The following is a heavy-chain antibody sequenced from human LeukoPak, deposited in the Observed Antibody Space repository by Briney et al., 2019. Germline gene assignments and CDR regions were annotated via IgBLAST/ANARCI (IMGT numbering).Heavy chain of an antibody. J-gene: IGHJ5*02. CDR1: GYTFTSYD. Sequence: ASVKVSCKASGYTFTSYDINWVRQATGQGLEWMGWMNPNSGNTGYAQKFQGRVTMTRNTSISTAYMELSSLRSDDTAVYYCARAGQYCSSTSCHNWFDPWGQGTLVTVSS. CDR2: MNPNSGNT. CDR3: ARAGQYCSSTSCHNWFDP. D-gene: IGHD2-2*01. V-gene: IGHV1-8*01.